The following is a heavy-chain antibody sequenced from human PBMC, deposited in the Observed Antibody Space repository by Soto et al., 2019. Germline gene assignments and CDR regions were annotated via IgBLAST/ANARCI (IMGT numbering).Heavy chain of an antibody. CDR1: GKSLSCYY. CDR3: ARHHVRGRTIAGAAEF. J-gene: IGHJ4*02. CDR2: INHSGNT. V-gene: IGHV4-34*01. Sequence: KPSETLSLTCPVYGKSLSCYYWSGRRQPPGKALEWIGEINHSGNTNYNPSLKSRVTISVDTSKNQLFLNLSSVTAADTAMYYCARHHVRGRTIAGAAEFWGQGTLVTVSS. D-gene: IGHD1-26*01.